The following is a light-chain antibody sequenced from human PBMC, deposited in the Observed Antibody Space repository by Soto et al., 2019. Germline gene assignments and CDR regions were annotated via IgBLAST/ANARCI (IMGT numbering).Light chain of an antibody. Sequence: QSVLTQPASVSGSPGQSITISCTGTSSDVGSYNLVSWYQQHPGKAPKLMIYEVSKRPSGVSNRFSGSKSGNTASLTISGLQAEDEADYYCCSYAGSSTLNYVFGTGTXVTVL. V-gene: IGLV2-23*02. CDR3: CSYAGSSTLNYV. CDR1: SSDVGSYNL. CDR2: EVS. J-gene: IGLJ1*01.